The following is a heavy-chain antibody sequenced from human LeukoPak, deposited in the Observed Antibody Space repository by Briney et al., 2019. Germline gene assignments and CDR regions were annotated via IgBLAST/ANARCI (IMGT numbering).Heavy chain of an antibody. V-gene: IGHV3-33*01. CDR2: IWYDGSIK. CDR1: GFNFSTYG. Sequence: GGSLRLSCAASGFNFSTYGMHWVRRAPGRGLEWVAVIWYDGSIKNYADSVKGRFTISRDNSKNTVYLQMDSLRAEDTALYYCARGQQLVKTDWGQGTLVTVSS. CDR3: ARGQQLVKTD. J-gene: IGHJ4*02. D-gene: IGHD6-13*01.